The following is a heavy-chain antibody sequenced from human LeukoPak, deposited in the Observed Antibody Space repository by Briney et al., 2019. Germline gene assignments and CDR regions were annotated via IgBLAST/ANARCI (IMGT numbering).Heavy chain of an antibody. V-gene: IGHV1-69-2*01. CDR1: GYTFTDYY. J-gene: IGHJ6*03. CDR3: ARYSSSWHYMDV. Sequence: ASVKVSCKVSGYTFTDYYMHWVQQAPGKGLEWMGLVDPEDGETIYAEKFQGRVTITADTSTDTAYMELSRLRSDDTAVYYCARYSSSWHYMDVWGKGTTVTVPS. D-gene: IGHD6-13*01. CDR2: VDPEDGET.